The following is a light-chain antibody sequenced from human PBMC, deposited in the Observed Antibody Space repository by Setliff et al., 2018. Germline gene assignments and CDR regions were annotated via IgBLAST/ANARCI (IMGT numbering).Light chain of an antibody. CDR1: SSDVGGYNH. Sequence: QSALTQPPSASGSPGQSVTISCTGTSSDVGGYNHVSWYQQHPGKAPKLLTYGVSKRPSGVPDRFSGSKSGNTASLTVSGLQADDEADYYCGSYAGSYIYVFGTGTKVTVL. CDR2: GVS. CDR3: GSYAGSYIYV. J-gene: IGLJ1*01. V-gene: IGLV2-8*01.